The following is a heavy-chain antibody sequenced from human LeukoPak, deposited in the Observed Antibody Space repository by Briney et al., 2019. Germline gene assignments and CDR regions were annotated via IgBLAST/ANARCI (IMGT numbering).Heavy chain of an antibody. CDR3: ARHRTPHKLDY. D-gene: IGHD1-1*01. J-gene: IGHJ4*02. V-gene: IGHV3-21*01. CDR1: GFTFSGYS. CDR2: ISSTSTYI. Sequence: GGSLRLSCAASGFTFSGYSMNWVRQAPGKGLEWVSSISSTSTYIYYADSVKGRFTISRDHAKNSLYLQMNGLRAEDTAVYYCARHRTPHKLDYWGQGTLVTVSS.